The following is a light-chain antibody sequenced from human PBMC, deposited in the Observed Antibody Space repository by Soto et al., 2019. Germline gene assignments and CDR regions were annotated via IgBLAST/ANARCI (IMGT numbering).Light chain of an antibody. V-gene: IGLV1-44*01. CDR3: AAWDDSLNGVV. CDR1: SSNIGSNT. J-gene: IGLJ2*01. Sequence: QSVLTQPPSASVTPGQMVTISCSGSSSNIGSNTVNWYQQLPGTAPKLLIYSNNQRPSGVPDRFSGSKSGTSASLAISGLQSEDEADYYCAAWDDSLNGVVFGGGTKVTXL. CDR2: SNN.